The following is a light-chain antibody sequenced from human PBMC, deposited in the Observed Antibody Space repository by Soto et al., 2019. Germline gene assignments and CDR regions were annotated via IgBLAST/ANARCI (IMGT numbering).Light chain of an antibody. CDR2: EDN. CDR1: RSGVGGYTL. V-gene: IGLV2-23*01. CDR3: CSYAGSSSVL. Sequence: QSALAQPASVSGSPGQSITISCTGTRSGVGGYTLVSWFQQYPGKAPKLTIYEDNKRPSGISDRFSGSKSRNTSSLAISGLQAEDEADYYPCSYAGSSSVLFGGGTKLTVL. J-gene: IGLJ2*01.